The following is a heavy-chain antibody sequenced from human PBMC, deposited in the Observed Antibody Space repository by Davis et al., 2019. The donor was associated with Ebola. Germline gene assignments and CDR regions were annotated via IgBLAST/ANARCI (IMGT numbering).Heavy chain of an antibody. V-gene: IGHV3-7*03. CDR3: TTDYPALYSGSYFRFRGPVGY. CDR2: IKEDGSEK. J-gene: IGHJ4*02. D-gene: IGHD1-26*01. Sequence: GGSLRLSCAASGFTFSRYWMSWVRQAPGKGLEWVANIKEDGSEKYYVDSMKGRFTISRDNAKNSLYLQMNSLRAEDTAVYYCTTDYPALYSGSYFRFRGPVGYWGQGTLVTVSS. CDR1: GFTFSRYW.